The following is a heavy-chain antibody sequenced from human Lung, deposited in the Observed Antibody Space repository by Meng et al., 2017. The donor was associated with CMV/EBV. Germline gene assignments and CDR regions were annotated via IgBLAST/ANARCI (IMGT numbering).Heavy chain of an antibody. CDR2: IYHSGST. V-gene: IGHV4-4*02. D-gene: IGHD6-19*01. Sequence: VLRQGPCQVLVMPSGSLPLTWAVSGGSISSSNWWSWVRQPPGKGLEWIGEIYHSGSTNYNPSLKSRVTISVDKSKNQFSLKLSSVTAADTAVYYCASFPPPGKQWLVTDYWGQGTLVTVSS. CDR1: GGSISSSNW. J-gene: IGHJ4*02. CDR3: ASFPPPGKQWLVTDY.